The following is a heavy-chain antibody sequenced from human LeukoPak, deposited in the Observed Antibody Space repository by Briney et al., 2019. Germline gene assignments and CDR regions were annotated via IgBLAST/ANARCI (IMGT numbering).Heavy chain of an antibody. D-gene: IGHD4-17*01. CDR2: INQSGRT. V-gene: IGHV4-34*01. CDR1: GGSLSNYY. Sequence: SETLSLTCTVSGGSLSNYYWSWIRQTPGKGLEWLGQINQSGRTNYNPSLKSRVTLSVDTSKNQFSLKLTSVTAADTAVYFCARDSSGDYVFTYWGQGTLVTISS. J-gene: IGHJ4*02. CDR3: ARDSSGDYVFTY.